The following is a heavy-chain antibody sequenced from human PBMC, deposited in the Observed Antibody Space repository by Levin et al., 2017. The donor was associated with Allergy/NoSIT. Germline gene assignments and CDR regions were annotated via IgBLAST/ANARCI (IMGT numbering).Heavy chain of an antibody. CDR1: GFTFTSYA. CDR2: ITGSSATT. D-gene: IGHD4-17*01. J-gene: IGHJ4*03. Sequence: GGSLRLSCAASGFTFTSYAMAWVRQAPGKGLEWVASITGSSATTYYADSVKGRFTISKDNPKNALVLQMHSLRPEDTADYYCAKDRRFTVNVDFDNWGHGTRVTVSS. V-gene: IGHV3-23*01. CDR3: AKDRRFTVNVDFDN.